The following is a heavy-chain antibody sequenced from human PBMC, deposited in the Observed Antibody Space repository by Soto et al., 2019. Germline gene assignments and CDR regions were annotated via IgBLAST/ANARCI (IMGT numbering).Heavy chain of an antibody. V-gene: IGHV1-69*01. D-gene: IGHD3-10*01. Sequence: QVQLVQSGAEVKKPGSSVKVSCKASGGTFSSYAISWVRQAPGQGLEWMGGIIPIFGTANCAQKFQGRVTITADESTSTAYMELSSLRSEDTAVYYCAREADYGSGSYYNKGYYYYYGMDVWGQGTTVTVSS. CDR2: IIPIFGTA. CDR1: GGTFSSYA. J-gene: IGHJ6*02. CDR3: AREADYGSGSYYNKGYYYYYGMDV.